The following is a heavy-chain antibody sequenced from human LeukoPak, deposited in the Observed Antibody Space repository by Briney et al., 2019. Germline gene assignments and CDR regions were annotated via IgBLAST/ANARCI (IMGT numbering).Heavy chain of an antibody. CDR2: IYVDGRTT. CDR3: IRDFRSADL. CDR1: GFTFSSYW. Sequence: GGSLRLSCAASGFTFSSYWMHWVRQPPGKGLVWVSRIYVDGRTTNYADSVKGRFTISRDNAKNTVYLEMNSLSVEDTATYYCIRDFRSADLWGQGTLVTVTS. V-gene: IGHV3-74*01. J-gene: IGHJ5*02.